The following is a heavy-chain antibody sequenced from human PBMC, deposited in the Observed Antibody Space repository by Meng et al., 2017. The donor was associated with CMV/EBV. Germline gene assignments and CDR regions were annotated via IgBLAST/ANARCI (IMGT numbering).Heavy chain of an antibody. CDR3: APGVRFGYHGY. J-gene: IGHJ4*02. CDR1: GFSLSTCGMG. Sequence: QITLVQSGAQVVIPTPSVTLSCNSSGFSLSTCGMGWVWHRHGQGMAWMGLTLVYYDDAKSDRQSQERVLTITNDTTRTALIVTRSIMSAVKTATYCSAPGVRFGYHGYWGQGTLVTVSS. D-gene: IGHD5-18*01. V-gene: IGHV2-5*02. CDR2: VYYDDAK.